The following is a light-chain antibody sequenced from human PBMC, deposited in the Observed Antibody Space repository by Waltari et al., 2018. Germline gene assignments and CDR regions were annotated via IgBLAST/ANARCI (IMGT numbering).Light chain of an antibody. CDR1: ENARTS. CDR2: GAS. Sequence: EIVMTQSPATLAVSPGEGAILSCRASENARTSVDWYQQKPGQPPRLLIYGASSRATGVPGRFSGSGSGTEFTLAISSLQSEDFAVYYCHHSHKWPPRLTFGGGTKVEIK. V-gene: IGKV3-15*01. J-gene: IGKJ4*01. CDR3: HHSHKWPPRLT.